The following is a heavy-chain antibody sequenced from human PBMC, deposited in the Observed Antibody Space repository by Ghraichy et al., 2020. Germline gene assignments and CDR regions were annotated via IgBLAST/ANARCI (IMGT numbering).Heavy chain of an antibody. CDR2: INHSGST. Sequence: SETLSLTCAVYGGSFSGYYWSWIRQPPGKGLEWIGEINHSGSTNYNPSLKSRVTISVDTSKNQFSLKLSSVTAADTAVYYCARGPYSSGWYSARGSIDYWGQGTLVTVSS. V-gene: IGHV4-34*01. CDR1: GGSFSGYY. CDR3: ARGPYSSGWYSARGSIDY. J-gene: IGHJ4*02. D-gene: IGHD6-19*01.